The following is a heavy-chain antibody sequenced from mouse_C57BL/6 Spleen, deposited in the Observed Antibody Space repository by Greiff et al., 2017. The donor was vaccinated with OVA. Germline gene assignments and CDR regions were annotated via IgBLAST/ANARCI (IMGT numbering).Heavy chain of an antibody. D-gene: IGHD2-5*01. J-gene: IGHJ1*01. CDR3: ARGGAYYSDYVGWYFDV. CDR1: GYTFTTYW. V-gene: IGHV1-64*01. Sequence: QVQLQQPGADLVKPGASVKLSCKASGYTFTTYWMHWVKQRPGQGLEWIGMIHPNSGSTNYNVKFKNKATLTVDKSSSTAYMQLSSLTSEDSAVYYCARGGAYYSDYVGWYFDVWGSGTTVTVSS. CDR2: IHPNSGST.